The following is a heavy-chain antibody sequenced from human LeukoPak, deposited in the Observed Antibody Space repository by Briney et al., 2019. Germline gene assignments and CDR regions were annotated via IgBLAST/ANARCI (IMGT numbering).Heavy chain of an antibody. CDR1: GFTFSSYY. CDR2: INGDGSST. D-gene: IGHD2-15*01. CDR3: ARGLYCSGINCYNGMDV. V-gene: IGHV3-74*01. J-gene: IGHJ6*04. Sequence: PGGSLRLSCAASGFTFSSYYIHWVRQAPGKGLEWVSRINGDGSSTRYADSVKGRFTISRDNAKNTVYLQMNSLRVEDTAVCSCARGLYCSGINCYNGMDVWGKGTTVTVSS.